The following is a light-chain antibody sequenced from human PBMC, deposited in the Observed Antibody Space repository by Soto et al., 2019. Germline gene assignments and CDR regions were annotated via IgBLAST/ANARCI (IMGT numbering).Light chain of an antibody. CDR3: SSYTSSSTRV. CDR1: SSDVGGYNH. J-gene: IGLJ3*02. CDR2: EVS. Sequence: QSALTQPASVSGSPGQSITISCTGTSSDVGGYNHVSWYQQHPGKAPKLMIYEVSNRPSGLSNRFSGSKSGNTASLTISGRQAEDEADYYCSSYTSSSTRVFGGGTKLPVL. V-gene: IGLV2-14*01.